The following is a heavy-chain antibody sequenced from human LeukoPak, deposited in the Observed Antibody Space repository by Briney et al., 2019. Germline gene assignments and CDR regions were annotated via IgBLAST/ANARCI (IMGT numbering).Heavy chain of an antibody. D-gene: IGHD2-21*01. CDR3: ARDVGDCGSNGCNTLFDY. V-gene: IGHV3-23*01. CDR1: GFTFNAFG. J-gene: IGHJ4*02. CDR2: INGDGSNE. Sequence: PGGSLRLSCAASGFTFNAFGMSWVRQVPGKGLEWVSTINGDGSNEHYPDSLKGRFSISRDNSKNTLFPQMNSLTAEDTAVYYCARDVGDCGSNGCNTLFDYWGQGTRVTVSS.